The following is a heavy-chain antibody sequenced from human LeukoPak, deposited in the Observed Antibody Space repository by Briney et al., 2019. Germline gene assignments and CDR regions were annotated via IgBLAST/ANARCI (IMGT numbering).Heavy chain of an antibody. Sequence: SETPSLTCAVYGGSFSGYYWSWIRQPPGKGLEWIGEINHSGSTNYNPSLKSRVTISVDTSKNQFSLKLSSVTAADTAVYYCARSGRGADDYWGQGTLVTVSS. CDR1: GGSFSGYY. CDR3: ARSGRGADDY. J-gene: IGHJ4*02. CDR2: INHSGST. V-gene: IGHV4-34*01. D-gene: IGHD1-26*01.